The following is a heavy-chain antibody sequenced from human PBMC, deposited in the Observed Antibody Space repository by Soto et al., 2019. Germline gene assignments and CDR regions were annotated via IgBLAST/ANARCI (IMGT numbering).Heavy chain of an antibody. Sequence: QVQLVESGGGVVQPGRSLRLSCAASGFAFSTNPLHWVRQAPGKGLEWVSLISYDGSLKYYADSVKGRFTISRDNSKNTLYLQMNSLRAEDTAVYYCARTGGDYWGQGTLVTVSS. CDR1: GFAFSTNP. V-gene: IGHV3-30-3*01. D-gene: IGHD7-27*01. CDR3: ARTGGDY. CDR2: ISYDGSLK. J-gene: IGHJ4*02.